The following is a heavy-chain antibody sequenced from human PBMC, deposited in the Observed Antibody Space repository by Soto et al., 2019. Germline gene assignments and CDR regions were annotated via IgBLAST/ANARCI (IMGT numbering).Heavy chain of an antibody. CDR2: INAGNGNT. J-gene: IGHJ5*02. CDR1: GYTFTSYA. CDR3: ASLPGEDGYPNWFDP. Sequence: ASVKVSCKASGYTFTSYAMHWVRQAPGQRLEWMGWINAGNGNTKYSQKFQGRVTITRDTSASTAYMELSSLRSEDTAVYYCASLPGEDGYPNWFDPWGQGTLVTVSS. D-gene: IGHD5-18*01. V-gene: IGHV1-3*01.